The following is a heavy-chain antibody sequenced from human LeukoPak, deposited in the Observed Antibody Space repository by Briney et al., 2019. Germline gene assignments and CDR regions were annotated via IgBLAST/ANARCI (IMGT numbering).Heavy chain of an antibody. Sequence: PSETLSLTCTVSGGSISSGGYYWSWIRQHPGKGLEWIGYIYYSGSTYYNPSLKSRVTISVDTSKNQFSLKLSSVTAADTAVYYCAREDSGNWFDPWGQGTLVTVSP. V-gene: IGHV4-31*03. CDR3: AREDSGNWFDP. CDR1: GGSISSGGYY. D-gene: IGHD1-26*01. CDR2: IYYSGST. J-gene: IGHJ5*02.